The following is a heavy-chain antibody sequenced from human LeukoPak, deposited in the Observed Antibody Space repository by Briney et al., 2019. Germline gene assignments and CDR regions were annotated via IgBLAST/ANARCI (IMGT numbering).Heavy chain of an antibody. CDR1: GFTFSSYG. CDR2: ISYDGSNK. V-gene: IGHV3-30*18. D-gene: IGHD2-15*01. Sequence: GRSLRLSCAASGFTFSSYGMHWVRQAPGKGLEWVAVISYDGSNKYYADSVKGRFTISRDNSKNTLYLQMNSLRAEDTAVYYCAKERYCSGGSCSGDFDYWGQGTLVTVSS. CDR3: AKERYCSGGSCSGDFDY. J-gene: IGHJ4*02.